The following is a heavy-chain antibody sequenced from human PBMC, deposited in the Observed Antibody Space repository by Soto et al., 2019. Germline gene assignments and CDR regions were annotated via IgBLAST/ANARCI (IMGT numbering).Heavy chain of an antibody. J-gene: IGHJ3*02. CDR3: ARDKAVGGRALDI. D-gene: IGHD6-19*01. CDR1: GGSFSGYY. CDR2: INHSGST. Sequence: SETLSLTCAVHGGSFSGYYWSWIRQPPGKGLEWIGEINHSGSTNCKPSLKSRVTISVDTSKNQISLNLTSMTTADTAVYYCARDKAVGGRALDIWGQGTMVTVSS. V-gene: IGHV4-34*01.